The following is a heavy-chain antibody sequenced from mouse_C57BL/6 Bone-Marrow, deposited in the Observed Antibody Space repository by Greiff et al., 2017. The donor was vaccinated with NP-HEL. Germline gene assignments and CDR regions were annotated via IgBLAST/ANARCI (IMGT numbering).Heavy chain of an antibody. J-gene: IGHJ3*01. V-gene: IGHV5-17*01. CDR3: ARGGFAY. CDR1: GFTFSNYG. Sequence: EVKLMESGGGLVKPGGSLKLSCAASGFTFSNYGMHWVRQAPEKGLAWVAYISSGSSTIYYADTVKGRFTLSRDNAKNTRFLQMTSLRSEDTARYYCARGGFAYWGQGTLVTVSA. CDR2: ISSGSSTI.